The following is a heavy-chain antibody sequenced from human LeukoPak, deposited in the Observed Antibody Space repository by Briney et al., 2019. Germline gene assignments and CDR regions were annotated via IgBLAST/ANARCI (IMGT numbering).Heavy chain of an antibody. V-gene: IGHV4-59*01. Sequence: PSETLSLTCTVSSGSINNYYWTWIRQPPGKGLEWIGHIYYSGNTIYNPSLKSRVTISVDTSKNQFSLKLTSVTTADTAVYYCAGEDYFDSSGYASWRFDIWGQGTMVTVSS. CDR2: IYYSGNT. D-gene: IGHD3-22*01. CDR1: SGSINNYY. J-gene: IGHJ3*02. CDR3: AGEDYFDSSGYASWRFDI.